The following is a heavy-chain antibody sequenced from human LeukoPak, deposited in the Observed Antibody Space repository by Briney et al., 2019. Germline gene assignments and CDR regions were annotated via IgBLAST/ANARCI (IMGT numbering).Heavy chain of an antibody. CDR1: GYTFTSYD. J-gene: IGHJ6*02. CDR2: MNPNSCNT. V-gene: IGHV1-8*01. D-gene: IGHD3-10*01. CDR3: ARGSVWFGELFNYYYYGMDV. Sequence: GASVKVSCKASGYTFTSYDINWVRQATGQGLELMGWMNPNSCNTGYAHKFQGRVTMTSNTSIRTVYMELSRLRSEDTAVYYCARGSVWFGELFNYYYYGMDVRGQGTTVTVSS.